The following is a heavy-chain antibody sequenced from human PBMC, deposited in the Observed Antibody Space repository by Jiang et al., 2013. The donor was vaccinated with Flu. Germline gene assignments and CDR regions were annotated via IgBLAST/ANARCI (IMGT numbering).Heavy chain of an antibody. J-gene: IGHJ4*02. V-gene: IGHV4-59*08. CDR2: IFYSGSI. CDR3: ARRAYTYGYLDY. Sequence: PGLVKPSETLSLTCTVSGGSISGYYWSWFRQPPGKGLEGLGYIFYSGSINYNPSLKSRVTISLDTSKNQFSLSLTSVTAADTAVYYCARRAYTYGYLDYWGQGTLVTVST. CDR1: GGSISGYY. D-gene: IGHD5-18*01.